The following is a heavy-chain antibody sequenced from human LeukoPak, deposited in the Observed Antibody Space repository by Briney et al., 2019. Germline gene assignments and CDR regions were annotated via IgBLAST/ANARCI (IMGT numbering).Heavy chain of an antibody. Sequence: GGSLRISCAASGFTVSTNYLSWVRQAPGKGLEWVSSIYSDGRTYYADSVKGRFTISRDNFKNSVYLQMNSLRAEHTAVYYCTRDPTAVADRGDCWGQGTLVTVSS. CDR1: GFTVSTNY. CDR3: TRDPTAVADRGDC. D-gene: IGHD6-19*01. V-gene: IGHV3-53*01. CDR2: IYSDGRT. J-gene: IGHJ4*02.